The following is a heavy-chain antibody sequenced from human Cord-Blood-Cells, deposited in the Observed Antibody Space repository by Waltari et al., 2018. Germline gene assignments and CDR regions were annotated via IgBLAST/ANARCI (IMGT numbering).Heavy chain of an antibody. Sequence: EVQLVESGGGMVQPGGSLRLSCAASGFTFSSYCMSWFRQAPGKGLEWVANIKQDGSEKYYVDSVKGRFTISRDNAKNSLYLQMNSLRAEDTAVYYCASVFFDWLLCYWGQGTLVTVSS. D-gene: IGHD3-9*01. J-gene: IGHJ4*02. CDR2: IKQDGSEK. CDR3: ASVFFDWLLCY. CDR1: GFTFSSYC. V-gene: IGHV3-7*01.